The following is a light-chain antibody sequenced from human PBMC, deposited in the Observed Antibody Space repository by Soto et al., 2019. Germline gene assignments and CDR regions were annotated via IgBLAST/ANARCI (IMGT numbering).Light chain of an antibody. CDR3: QQYYRSPRT. J-gene: IGKJ1*01. Sequence: DIQMTQSPSSVSASVGDRVTITCRASQGISTYLGWYQQKPGKAPKSLIYSASSLQSGVPSKLSGVGSGTEFTLTITDMQPDDFATYYCQQYYRSPRTFGQGTKVDIK. CDR1: QGISTY. V-gene: IGKV1-16*02. CDR2: SAS.